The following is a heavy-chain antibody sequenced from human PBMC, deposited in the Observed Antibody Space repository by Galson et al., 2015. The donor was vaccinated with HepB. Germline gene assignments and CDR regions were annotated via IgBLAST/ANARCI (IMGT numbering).Heavy chain of an antibody. J-gene: IGHJ6*04. CDR2: MSPNSGNT. V-gene: IGHV1-8*01. CDR1: GSTFTNYD. Sequence: SVKVSCKASGSTFTNYDINWVRQATGQGLEWMGWMSPNSGNTGYAQKFQGRVTMTRNTSRSTAYMELNSLRSEDTAVYYCARSSGWYGSEMDVWGKGTTVTVSS. D-gene: IGHD6-19*01. CDR3: ARSSGWYGSEMDV.